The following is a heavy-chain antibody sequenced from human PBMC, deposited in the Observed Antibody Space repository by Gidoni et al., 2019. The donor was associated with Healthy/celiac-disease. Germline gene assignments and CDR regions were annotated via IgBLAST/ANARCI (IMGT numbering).Heavy chain of an antibody. J-gene: IGHJ1*01. Sequence: EVKLLESGGGLVQPGGSLRLSCAASGFTSSSYAMSWVRQAPGKGLEWVSAISGSGGSTYYADSVKGRFTISRDNSKNTLYLQMNNLRAEDTAVYYCAKTWGDYGGNSEYFQHWGQGTLVTVSS. D-gene: IGHD4-17*01. CDR1: GFTSSSYA. CDR2: ISGSGGST. V-gene: IGHV3-23*01. CDR3: AKTWGDYGGNSEYFQH.